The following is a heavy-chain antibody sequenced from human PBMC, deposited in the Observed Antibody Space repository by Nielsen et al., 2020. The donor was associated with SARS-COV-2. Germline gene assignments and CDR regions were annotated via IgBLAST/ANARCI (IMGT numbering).Heavy chain of an antibody. Sequence: GGSLRLSCAASGFTFSSYGMHWVRQAPGKGLEWVAVISYDGSNKYYADSVKGRFTISRDNSKNTLYLQMNSLRAEDTAVYYCAKGGDSSGFDYWGQGTLVTVSS. V-gene: IGHV3-30*18. CDR3: AKGGDSSGFDY. CDR2: ISYDGSNK. D-gene: IGHD3-22*01. CDR1: GFTFSSYG. J-gene: IGHJ4*02.